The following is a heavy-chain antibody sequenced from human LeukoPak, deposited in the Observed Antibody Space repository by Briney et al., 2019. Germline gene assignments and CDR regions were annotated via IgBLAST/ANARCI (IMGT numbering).Heavy chain of an antibody. D-gene: IGHD6-19*01. V-gene: IGHV4-31*03. CDR1: GGSISSGGYY. Sequence: SETLSLTCTVSGGSISSGGYYWSWIRQHPGKGLEWIGYIYYSGSTYYNPSLKSRVTISVDTSKNQFSLKLSSVTAADTAVYYCARGIAVASNWFDPWGQGTLVTVSS. CDR2: IYYSGST. J-gene: IGHJ5*02. CDR3: ARGIAVASNWFDP.